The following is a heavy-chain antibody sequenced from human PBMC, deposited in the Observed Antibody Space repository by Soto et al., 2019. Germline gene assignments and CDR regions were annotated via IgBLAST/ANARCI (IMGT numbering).Heavy chain of an antibody. CDR2: ISYDESDK. D-gene: IGHD6-19*01. Sequence: GGSLRLCCSASGFTFRSYAMHWFRQAPGKGLEWVAVISYDESDKYYADSLKGRFTISRDNSKNTLYLQMNSLRGEDTAVYYCARDLSVAGPDYWGQGTLVTVSS. V-gene: IGHV3-30*03. J-gene: IGHJ4*02. CDR3: ARDLSVAGPDY. CDR1: GFTFRSYA.